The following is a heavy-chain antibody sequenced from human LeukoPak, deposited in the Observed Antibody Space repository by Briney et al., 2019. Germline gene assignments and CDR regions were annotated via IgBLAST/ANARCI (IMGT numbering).Heavy chain of an antibody. CDR1: GCTFSSYA. V-gene: IGHV3-23*01. CDR2: ISCSGGST. CDR3: ANSHEGAFYYYDSSGYYLY. J-gene: IGHJ4*02. Sequence: PGGSLRLSCAASGCTFSSYAMSWVRQAPGKGLEWVSAISCSGGSTYYADSVKGGFTISRDNSNNTLYLQMNSLRAEDTAVYYCANSHEGAFYYYDSSGYYLYWGQGTLVTVSS. D-gene: IGHD3-22*01.